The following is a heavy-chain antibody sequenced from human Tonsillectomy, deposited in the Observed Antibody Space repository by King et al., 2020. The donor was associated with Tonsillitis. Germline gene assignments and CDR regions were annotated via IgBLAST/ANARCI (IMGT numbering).Heavy chain of an antibody. CDR3: AREERGGFFDF. CDR2: INGNSGGT. CDR1: GYTFTDYY. V-gene: IGHV1-2*02. Sequence: VQLVQSGTEVKKPGASVKVSCKASGYTFTDYYTHWVRQAPGQGLEWMGCINGNSGGTSRSQTFQGRVTMTRETSISTAYMELSGLTSDDTAVYYCAREERGGFFDFWGQGTLVTVSA. J-gene: IGHJ4*02. D-gene: IGHD3-16*01.